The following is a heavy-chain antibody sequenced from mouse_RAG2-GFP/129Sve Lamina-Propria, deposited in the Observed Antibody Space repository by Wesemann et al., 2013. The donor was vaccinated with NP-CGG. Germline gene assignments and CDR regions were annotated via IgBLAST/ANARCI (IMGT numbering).Heavy chain of an antibody. Sequence: RVESGGGLVKPGGSLKLSCAASGFTFSDYGMHWVRQAPEKGLEWVAYISSGSSTIYYADTVKGRFTISRDNAKNTLFLQMTSLRSEDTATYFCVRGHYYGSRYGYFDVWGTGTTVTVSS. D-gene: IGHD1-1*01. CDR1: GFTFSDYG. V-gene: IGHV5-17*01. CDR2: ISSGSSTI. CDR3: VRGHYYGSRYGYFDV. J-gene: IGHJ1*03.